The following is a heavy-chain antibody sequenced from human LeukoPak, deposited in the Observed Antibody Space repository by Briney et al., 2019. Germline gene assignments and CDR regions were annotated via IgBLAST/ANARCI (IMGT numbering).Heavy chain of an antibody. J-gene: IGHJ6*02. CDR3: ARAASPRYCSSTSCYPSHTDV. D-gene: IGHD2-2*01. V-gene: IGHV3-30-3*01. CDR1: GFTFSSYA. CDR2: IPYDGSNK. Sequence: GGSLRLSCAASGFTFSSYAMHWVRQAPGKGLEWVAVIPYDGSNKYYADSVKGRFTISRDNSKNTLYLQMNSLRAEDTAVYYCARAASPRYCSSTSCYPSHTDVWGQGTTVTVSS.